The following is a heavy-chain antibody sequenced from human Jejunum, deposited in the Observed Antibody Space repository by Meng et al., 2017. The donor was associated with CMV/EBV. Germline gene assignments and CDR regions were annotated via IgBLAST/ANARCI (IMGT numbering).Heavy chain of an antibody. CDR3: ARGRVPVGAALNY. V-gene: IGHV3-74*01. Sequence: ASGFPFIPDWMHWLRQAPGKGLVWVSRINSDGSNTVYADSVKGRFTISRDNAKNSLYLQMNSLRAEDTAVYYCARGRVPVGAALNYWGQGTLVTVSS. CDR1: GFPFIPDW. D-gene: IGHD1-26*01. J-gene: IGHJ4*02. CDR2: INSDGSNT.